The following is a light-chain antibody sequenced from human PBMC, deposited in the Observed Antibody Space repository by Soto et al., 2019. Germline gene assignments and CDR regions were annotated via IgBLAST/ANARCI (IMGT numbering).Light chain of an antibody. CDR3: SSYTSSSTRV. CDR2: DVS. V-gene: IGLV2-14*01. J-gene: IGLJ1*01. CDR1: SSDVGGYNY. Sequence: VLTQPASVSGSPGQSITISCTGTSSDVGGYNYVSWYQQHPGKAPKLMIYDVSNRPSGVSNRFSGSKSGNTASLTISGLQAEDEADYYCSSYTSSSTRVFGTGTKSPS.